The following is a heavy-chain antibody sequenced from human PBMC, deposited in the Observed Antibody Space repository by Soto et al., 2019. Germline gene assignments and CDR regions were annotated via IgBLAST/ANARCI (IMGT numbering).Heavy chain of an antibody. V-gene: IGHV4-30-2*01. CDR1: GDSMTSGDYS. Sequence: SETLSLTCTVSGDSMTSGDYSWSWIRQPPGKGLEWLGYIYRTGNTHYSPSLKSRVSISQDRSKNQFSLELTSVTAADTAVYYCARSDSQYSIDYWGQGTLVTVSS. CDR2: IYRTGNT. CDR3: ARSDSQYSIDY. J-gene: IGHJ4*02. D-gene: IGHD2-15*01.